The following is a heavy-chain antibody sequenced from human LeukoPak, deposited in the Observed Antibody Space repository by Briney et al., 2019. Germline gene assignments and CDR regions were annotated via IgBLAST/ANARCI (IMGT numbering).Heavy chain of an antibody. CDR2: INPSGGST. V-gene: IGHV1-46*01. CDR3: ARDTRPPYYDFWSGYYTGGGYNWFDP. D-gene: IGHD3-3*01. CDR1: GYTFTSYY. Sequence: GASVKVSRKASGYTFTSYYMHWVRQAPGQGLEWMGIINPSGGSTSYAQKFQGRVTMTRDTSTSTVYMELSSLRSEDTAVYYCARDTRPPYYDFWSGYYTGGGYNWFDPWGQGTLVTVSS. J-gene: IGHJ5*02.